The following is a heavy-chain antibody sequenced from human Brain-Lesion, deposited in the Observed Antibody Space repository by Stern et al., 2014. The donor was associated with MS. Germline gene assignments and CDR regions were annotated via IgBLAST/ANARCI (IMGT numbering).Heavy chain of an antibody. Sequence: QVQLVQSGPGLVKPSETLSLTCTVAGGSVSSTSYAWAWIRQPPGKGLEWIGTIYYSGNTYYSPSLKSRLTISLDTSKTQFSLQRRSVTAADTAVYYCAGEEDIRYCSGGSCTGNWFDPWGQGTLVTVSS. CDR1: GGSVSSTSYA. V-gene: IGHV4-39*01. J-gene: IGHJ5*02. D-gene: IGHD2-15*01. CDR2: IYYSGNT. CDR3: AGEEDIRYCSGGSCTGNWFDP.